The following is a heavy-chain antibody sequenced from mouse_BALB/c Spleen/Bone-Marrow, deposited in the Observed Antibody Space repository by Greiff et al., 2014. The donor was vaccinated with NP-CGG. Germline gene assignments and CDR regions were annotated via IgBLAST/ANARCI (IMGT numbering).Heavy chain of an antibody. D-gene: IGHD1-1*01. Sequence: EVNVVESGGGLVQPGGSLRLSCATSGFTFTDYYMSWVRQPPGKALEWLVFIRNKANGYTTEYSASVKGRFTISRDNSQSILYLQMNTLRAEDSATYYCARGWITTGFAYWGQGTLVTVSA. CDR2: IRNKANGYTT. CDR3: ARGWITTGFAY. CDR1: GFTFTDYY. V-gene: IGHV7-3*02. J-gene: IGHJ3*01.